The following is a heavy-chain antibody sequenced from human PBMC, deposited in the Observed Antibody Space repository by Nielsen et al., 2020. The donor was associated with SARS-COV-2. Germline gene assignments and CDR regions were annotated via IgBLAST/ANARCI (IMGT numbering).Heavy chain of an antibody. V-gene: IGHV3-33*01. Sequence: GGSLRLSCAASGFTFSSYGMHWVRQAPGKGLEWVAVIWYDGSNKCYADSVKGRFTISRDNSKNTLYLQMNSLRAEDTAVYYCARDQEGYYGSGSYEGDDYYYYYGMDVWGQGTTVTVSS. CDR3: ARDQEGYYGSGSYEGDDYYYYYGMDV. CDR2: IWYDGSNK. J-gene: IGHJ6*02. D-gene: IGHD3-10*01. CDR1: GFTFSSYG.